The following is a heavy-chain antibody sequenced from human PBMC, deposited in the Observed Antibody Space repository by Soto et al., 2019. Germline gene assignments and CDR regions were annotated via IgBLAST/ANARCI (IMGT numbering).Heavy chain of an antibody. CDR2: IGTAGDT. Sequence: VQLVESGGGLVQPGGSLRLSCAASGFTFSSYDMHWVRQATGKGLEWVSAIGTAGDTYYPGSVKGRFTISRENAKNSLYLQMNSLRAEDTAVYYCARGYYDSSGYFDYWGQGTLVTVSS. V-gene: IGHV3-13*01. CDR3: ARGYYDSSGYFDY. J-gene: IGHJ4*02. CDR1: GFTFSSYD. D-gene: IGHD3-22*01.